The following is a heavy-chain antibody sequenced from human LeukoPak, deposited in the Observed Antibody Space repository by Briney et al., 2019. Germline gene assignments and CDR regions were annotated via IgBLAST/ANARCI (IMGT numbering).Heavy chain of an antibody. D-gene: IGHD1-26*01. Sequence: RGSLRLSCAASGFTFSSYAMHWVRQAAGKGLEWVAVISYDGSNKYYADSVKGRFTIPRDNSKNTLYLPMNSLRAEDTAVYYCARERVGATDYFDYWGQGTLVTVSS. V-gene: IGHV3-30-3*01. CDR2: ISYDGSNK. CDR1: GFTFSSYA. CDR3: ARERVGATDYFDY. J-gene: IGHJ4*02.